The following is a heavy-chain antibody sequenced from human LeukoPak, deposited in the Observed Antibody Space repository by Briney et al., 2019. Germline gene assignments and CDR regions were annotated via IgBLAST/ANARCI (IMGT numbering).Heavy chain of an antibody. CDR3: AKAPEGYYGSGGVFDY. V-gene: IGHV3-48*01. CDR1: GFTFSSYS. J-gene: IGHJ4*02. D-gene: IGHD3-10*01. CDR2: ISSSSSTI. Sequence: QSGGSLRLSCAASGFTFSSYSMTWVRQAPGKGLEWVSYISSSSSTIYYADSVKGRFTISRDNSKNTLYLQMNSLRAEDTAVYYCAKAPEGYYGSGGVFDYWGQGTLVTVSS.